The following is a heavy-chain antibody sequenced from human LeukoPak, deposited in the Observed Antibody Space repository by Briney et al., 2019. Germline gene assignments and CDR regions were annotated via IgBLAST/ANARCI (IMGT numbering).Heavy chain of an antibody. D-gene: IGHD3-10*01. CDR2: IIPILGIA. CDR3: ARRADRGSGDY. J-gene: IGHJ4*02. CDR1: GGTFSSYA. V-gene: IGHV1-69*04. Sequence: ASVKVSCKASGGTFSSYAISWVRQAPGQGLEWMGRIIPILGIANYAQKFQGRVTITADKSTSTAYMELSSLRSEDTAVYYCARRADRGSGDYWGQGTLVTVSS.